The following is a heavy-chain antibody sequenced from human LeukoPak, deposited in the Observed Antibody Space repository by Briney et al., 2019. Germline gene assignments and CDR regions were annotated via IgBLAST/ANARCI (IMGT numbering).Heavy chain of an antibody. Sequence: SETLSLTCTVSGGSISSYYRSWIWQPPGKGLEWIGYIYYSGSTNYNPSLKSRVTISVDTSKNQFSLKLSSVTAADTAVYYCARAQYSSSWDYWGQGTLVTVSS. V-gene: IGHV4-59*01. CDR2: IYYSGST. J-gene: IGHJ4*02. CDR3: ARAQYSSSWDY. D-gene: IGHD6-13*01. CDR1: GGSISSYY.